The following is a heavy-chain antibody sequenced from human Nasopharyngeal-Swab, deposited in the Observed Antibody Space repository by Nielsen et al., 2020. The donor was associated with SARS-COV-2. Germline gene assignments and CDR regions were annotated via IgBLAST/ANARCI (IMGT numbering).Heavy chain of an antibody. CDR1: DFTFSHYW. CDR2: TNHDGSQK. Sequence: ESLKISCGASDFTFSHYWMSWVRPAPGKGLEWVANTNHDGSQKYYVDSVKGRFTISRDNSKNSIYLQMDRLRVEDTAVYYCARESSAADYWGQGTLVTVSS. D-gene: IGHD6-13*01. CDR3: ARESSAADY. J-gene: IGHJ1*01. V-gene: IGHV3-7*01.